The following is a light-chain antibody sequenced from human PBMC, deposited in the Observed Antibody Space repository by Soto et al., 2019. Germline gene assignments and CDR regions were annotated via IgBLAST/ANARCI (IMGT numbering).Light chain of an antibody. CDR2: DVS. J-gene: IGLJ2*01. V-gene: IGLV2-14*01. CDR3: SSYTSSSRVV. CDR1: SSDVGGYNY. Sequence: QSTLTQPASVSGSPGQSITMSCTGTSSDVGGYNYVSWYQQHPGKAPKLMIYDVSNRPSGVSNRFSGSKSGNTASLTISGLQADDEADYYCSSYTSSSRVVFGGGTKLTVL.